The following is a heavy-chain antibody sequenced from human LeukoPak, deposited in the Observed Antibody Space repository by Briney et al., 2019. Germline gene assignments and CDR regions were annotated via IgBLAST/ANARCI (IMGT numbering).Heavy chain of an antibody. Sequence: GGSLRLSCAASGFTFSSYAMSWVRQAPGKGLEWVSAISGSGGSTYYADSVKGRFTISRDNSKNTLYLQMNSLRAEDTAVYYCEKGSIVVVPAAYYGMDVWGQGTTVTVSS. J-gene: IGHJ6*02. CDR2: ISGSGGST. CDR3: EKGSIVVVPAAYYGMDV. CDR1: GFTFSSYA. D-gene: IGHD2-2*01. V-gene: IGHV3-23*01.